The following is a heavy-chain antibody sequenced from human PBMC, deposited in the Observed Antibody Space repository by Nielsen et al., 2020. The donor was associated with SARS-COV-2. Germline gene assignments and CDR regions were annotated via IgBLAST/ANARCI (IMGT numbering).Heavy chain of an antibody. CDR2: INAGNGNT. J-gene: IGHJ4*02. CDR3: ARDPQQLVLDYFDY. Sequence: WVRQAPGQRLEWMGWINAGNGNTKYSQKFQGRVTITRDTSASTAYMELSSLRSEDTAVYYCARDPQQLVLDYFDYWGQGTLVTVSS. V-gene: IGHV1-3*01. D-gene: IGHD6-13*01.